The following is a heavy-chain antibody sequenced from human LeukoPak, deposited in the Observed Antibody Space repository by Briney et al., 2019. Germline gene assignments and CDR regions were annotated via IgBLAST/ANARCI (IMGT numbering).Heavy chain of an antibody. CDR3: AKAAYSSGWYDAFDI. Sequence: PGRSLRLSCAASGFTFDDYGMHWVRHAPGKGLEWVSGFIWNSGSIGYADSVRGRFTISRDNAKNSLYLQMNSLRTEDTALYYCAKAAYSSGWYDAFDIWGQGTMVTVSS. J-gene: IGHJ3*02. CDR2: FIWNSGSI. V-gene: IGHV3-9*01. CDR1: GFTFDDYG. D-gene: IGHD6-19*01.